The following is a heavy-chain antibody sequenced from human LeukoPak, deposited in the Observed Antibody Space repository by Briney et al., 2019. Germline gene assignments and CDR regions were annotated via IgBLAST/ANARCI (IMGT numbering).Heavy chain of an antibody. CDR2: IYHSEST. V-gene: IGHV4-30-2*01. J-gene: IGHJ4*02. CDR3: ARETVGFDY. D-gene: IGHD4-23*01. Sequence: SQTLTLTCAVSGRSISSGGYSWRWNRQPPGKGLEWSGYIYHSESTYYNCSLKSRFTISVDRSKNQVSLKLSSVTAADTAVYYCARETVGFDYWGQGTLVTVSS. CDR1: GRSISSGGYS.